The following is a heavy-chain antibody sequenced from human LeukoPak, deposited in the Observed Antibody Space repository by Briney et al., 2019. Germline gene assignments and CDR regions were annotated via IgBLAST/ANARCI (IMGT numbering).Heavy chain of an antibody. CDR2: ISWNSGSI. CDR1: GFTFDDCA. J-gene: IGHJ3*02. CDR3: AKDMGGLRYFDWSTDAFDI. Sequence: GGSLRLSCAASGFTFDDCAMHWVRQAPGKGLEWVSGISWNSGSIGYADSVKGRFTISRDNAKNSLYLQMNSLRAEDTALYYCAKDMGGLRYFDWSTDAFDIWGQGTMVTVSS. D-gene: IGHD3-9*01. V-gene: IGHV3-9*01.